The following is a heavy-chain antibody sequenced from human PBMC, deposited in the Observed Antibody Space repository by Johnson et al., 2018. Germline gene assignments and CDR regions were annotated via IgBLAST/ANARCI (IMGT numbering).Heavy chain of an antibody. CDR3: ARRLHYSGSWVDY. CDR2: MNPNIGNA. CDR1: GYTFTSYD. D-gene: IGHD6-6*01. Sequence: QVQLVQSGAEVKKPGASVKVSCKAFGYTFTSYDINWVRQATGQGLEWMGWMNPNIGNAGYAQTFQGRITMTGDASISTAYMELSSPRSDDTAMYYCARRLHYSGSWVDYWGQGTLVTVSS. V-gene: IGHV1-8*01. J-gene: IGHJ4*02.